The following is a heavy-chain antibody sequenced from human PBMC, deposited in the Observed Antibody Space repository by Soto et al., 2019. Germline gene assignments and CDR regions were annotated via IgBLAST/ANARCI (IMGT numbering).Heavy chain of an antibody. CDR1: GYSFTSYY. Sequence: QMQLVQSGAEVKKPGASVKVSCKASGYSFTSYYMHWVRQAPGQGLEWMGIMNPRGGITIYAQKFQGRLTMTWDTSTTKANMELSSLRSGDTAMYYCASSPAFGSSWYGIPPDPSHGMDVWGQGTTVSVSS. J-gene: IGHJ6*02. V-gene: IGHV1-46*01. D-gene: IGHD6-13*01. CDR3: ASSPAFGSSWYGIPPDPSHGMDV. CDR2: MNPRGGIT.